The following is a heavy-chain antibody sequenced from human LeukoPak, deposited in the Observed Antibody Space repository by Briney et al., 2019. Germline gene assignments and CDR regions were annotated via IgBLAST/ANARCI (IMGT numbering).Heavy chain of an antibody. CDR2: IYHSGST. CDR1: GYPISSGYY. V-gene: IGHV4-38-2*02. D-gene: IGHD2-2*01. Sequence: PSETLSLTCTVSGYPISSGYYWGWIRQPPGKGLEWIGSIYHSGSTYYNPSLKSRVTISVDTSKNQFSLKLSSVTAADTAVYYCARRERFVVVPAATPGFDPWGQGTLVTVSS. CDR3: ARRERFVVVPAATPGFDP. J-gene: IGHJ5*02.